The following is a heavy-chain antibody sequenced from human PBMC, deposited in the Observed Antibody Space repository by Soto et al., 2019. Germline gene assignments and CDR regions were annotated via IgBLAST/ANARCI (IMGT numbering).Heavy chain of an antibody. J-gene: IGHJ3*02. CDR1: GGSISSYY. D-gene: IGHD5-18*01. CDR2: IYYSGST. Sequence: SETLSLTCTVSGGSISSYYWSWIRQPPGKGLGWIGYIYYSGSTNYNPSLKSRVTISVDTSKNQFSLKLSSVTAADTAVYYCARDRTSTAMVTLGDAFDIWGQGTMVTVSS. CDR3: ARDRTSTAMVTLGDAFDI. V-gene: IGHV4-59*01.